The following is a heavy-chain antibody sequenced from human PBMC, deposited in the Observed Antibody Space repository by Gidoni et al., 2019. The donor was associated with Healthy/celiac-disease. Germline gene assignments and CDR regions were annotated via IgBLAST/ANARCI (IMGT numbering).Heavy chain of an antibody. V-gene: IGHV4-34*01. CDR2: INHSGST. J-gene: IGHJ5*02. CDR1: GGSFSGYY. Sequence: QVQLQQWGAGLLKPSETLSLTCAVYGGSFSGYYWSWIRQPPGKGLEWIGEINHSGSTNYNPSLKSRVTISVDTSKNQFSLKLSSVTAADTAVYYCARCMTTVTTSGWFDPWGQGTLVTVSS. D-gene: IGHD4-4*01. CDR3: ARCMTTVTTSGWFDP.